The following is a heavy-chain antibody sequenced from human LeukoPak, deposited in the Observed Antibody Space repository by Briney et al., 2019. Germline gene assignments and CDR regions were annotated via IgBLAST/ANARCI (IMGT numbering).Heavy chain of an antibody. J-gene: IGHJ4*02. CDR3: ARDDKWAFDY. CDR1: GFTFSGYA. V-gene: IGHV3-48*04. Sequence: GGSLRLSCAASGFTFSGYAMNWFRQAPGKGLEWISYISSNTYTIYYGDSVKGRFTISRDNAKNSLYLRLNSLRAEDTAVYYCARDDKWAFDYWGQGTLATVSS. D-gene: IGHD1-26*01. CDR2: ISSNTYTI.